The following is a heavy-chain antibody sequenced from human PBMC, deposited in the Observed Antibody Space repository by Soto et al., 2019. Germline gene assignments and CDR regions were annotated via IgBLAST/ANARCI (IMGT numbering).Heavy chain of an antibody. CDR1: GGSISSSSHY. J-gene: IGHJ6*02. V-gene: IGHV4-39*01. Sequence: QLQLQESGPGLVKPSETLSLTCTVSGGSISSSSHYWGWIRQPPGKGLEWIGSISYSGSTNYNPSLMSRVTISEYTSMKRISLKLSSVTAADTAVYSCARHWPIRGYGMDVWGQGTTVTVSS. CDR3: ARHWPIRGYGMDV. D-gene: IGHD3-9*01. CDR2: ISYSGST.